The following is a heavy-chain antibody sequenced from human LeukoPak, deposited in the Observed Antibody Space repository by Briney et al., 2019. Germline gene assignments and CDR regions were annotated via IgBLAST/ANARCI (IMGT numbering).Heavy chain of an antibody. CDR3: ARHWVRWLITHDAFDI. V-gene: IGHV4-39*01. Sequence: PSETQSLTCTVSGGSFSSSSYYWGWIRQPPGKGLEWIGSIYYSGSTYYNPSLKSRVTISVDTSKNQFSLKLSSVTAADTAVYYCARHWVRWLITHDAFDIWGQGTMVTVSS. D-gene: IGHD5-12*01. CDR1: GGSFSSSSYY. J-gene: IGHJ3*02. CDR2: IYYSGST.